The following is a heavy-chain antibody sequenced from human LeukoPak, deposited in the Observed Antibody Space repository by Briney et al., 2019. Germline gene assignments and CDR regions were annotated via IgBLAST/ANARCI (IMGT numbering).Heavy chain of an antibody. CDR1: GGSISSYY. J-gene: IGHJ4*02. Sequence: SSETLSLTCTVSGGSISSYYWSWIRQPAGKGLEWIGRIYTSGSTNYNPSLKSRVTMSVDTSKNQFSLKLSSVTAADTAVYYCARVPQGDSSGTLVDYWGQGTLVTVSS. D-gene: IGHD3-22*01. CDR2: IYTSGST. CDR3: ARVPQGDSSGTLVDY. V-gene: IGHV4-4*07.